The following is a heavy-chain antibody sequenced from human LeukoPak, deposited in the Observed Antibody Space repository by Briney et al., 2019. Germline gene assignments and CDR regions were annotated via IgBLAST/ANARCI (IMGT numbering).Heavy chain of an antibody. J-gene: IGHJ4*02. D-gene: IGHD4-17*01. Sequence: PGRSLRLSCAASGFTLTRNHMNWVRQVPGKGLEWVSIIYSSDATYYADSVKGRFTISRDNSKNTLYLQMNSLRAEDTAVYYCVDYGDYAPLDYWGQGTLVTVSS. CDR2: IYSSDAT. V-gene: IGHV3-53*01. CDR3: VDYGDYAPLDY. CDR1: GFTLTRNH.